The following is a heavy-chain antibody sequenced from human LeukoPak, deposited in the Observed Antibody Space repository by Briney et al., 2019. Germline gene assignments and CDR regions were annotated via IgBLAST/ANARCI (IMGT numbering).Heavy chain of an antibody. Sequence: GESLKISCKGSGYSFTSYWIGWVRQMPGKGLEWMGIIYPGDSDTRYSPSFQGQVTISADKSISTAYLQWSSLKASDTAMYYCASARDYYDGSGYFDYWGQGTLVTVSS. CDR2: IYPGDSDT. J-gene: IGHJ4*02. CDR3: ASARDYYDGSGYFDY. V-gene: IGHV5-51*01. CDR1: GYSFTSYW. D-gene: IGHD3-22*01.